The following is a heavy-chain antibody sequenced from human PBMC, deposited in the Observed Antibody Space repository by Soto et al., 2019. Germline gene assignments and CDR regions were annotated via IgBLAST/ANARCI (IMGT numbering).Heavy chain of an antibody. Sequence: EVQLVESGGDLVQPGGSLRLSCAASGFTFSRYEMNWVRQAPGKGLEWISYISTSGSTIYYADSVKGRFTISRDNAKNSLYLQMNSLRAEDTAVYYCARAGSSWIPLEYYFDYWGQGTLVTVSS. J-gene: IGHJ4*02. D-gene: IGHD3-3*01. V-gene: IGHV3-48*03. CDR2: ISTSGSTI. CDR1: GFTFSRYE. CDR3: ARAGSSWIPLEYYFDY.